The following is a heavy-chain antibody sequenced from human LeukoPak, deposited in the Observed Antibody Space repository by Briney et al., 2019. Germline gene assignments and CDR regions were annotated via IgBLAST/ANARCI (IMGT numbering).Heavy chain of an antibody. D-gene: IGHD1-26*01. V-gene: IGHV4-34*01. J-gene: IGHJ4*02. CDR2: TTHRGSS. CDR1: GGSFRGYY. Sequence: PSETLSLTCGVAGGSFRGYYWTWVRQAPGKGLEGIGETTHRGSSNYNPSLKSRVNISVDMAKNQFSLTLSSVTAADTGEYYCARMWPGRIGGSLGSSDYWGQGTLVTVSS. CDR3: ARMWPGRIGGSLGSSDY.